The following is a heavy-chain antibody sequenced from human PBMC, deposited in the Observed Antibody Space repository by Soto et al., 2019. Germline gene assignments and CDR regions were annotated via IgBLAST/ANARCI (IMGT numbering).Heavy chain of an antibody. J-gene: IGHJ6*02. CDR1: GGSFSGYY. CDR3: ARGDNLETAAMRYYYGMDV. CDR2: INHSGST. D-gene: IGHD2-2*01. V-gene: IGHV4-34*01. Sequence: SETLSLTCAVYGGSFSGYYWSWIRQPPGKGLEWIGEINHSGSTNYNPSLKSRVTISVDTSKNQFSLKLSSVTAADTAVYYCARGDNLETAAMRYYYGMDVWGQGTTVTVSS.